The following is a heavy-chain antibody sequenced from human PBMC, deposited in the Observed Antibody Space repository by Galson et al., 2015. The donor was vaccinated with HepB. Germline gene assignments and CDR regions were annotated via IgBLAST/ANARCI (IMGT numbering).Heavy chain of an antibody. CDR3: ARDSTRHFWSASYYFDY. CDR2: IWYDGSNK. CDR1: GFTFSSYG. J-gene: IGHJ4*02. D-gene: IGHD3-3*02. Sequence: SLRLSCAASGFTFSSYGMHWVRQAPGKGLEWVAVIWYDGSNKYYADSVKGRFTISRDNSKNTLYLQMNSLRAEDTAVYYCARDSTRHFWSASYYFDYWGQGTLVTVSS. V-gene: IGHV3-33*01.